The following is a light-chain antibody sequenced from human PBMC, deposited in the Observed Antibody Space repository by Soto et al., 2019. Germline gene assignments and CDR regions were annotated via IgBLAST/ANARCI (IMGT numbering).Light chain of an antibody. CDR1: QSVSSSY. J-gene: IGKJ2*01. Sequence: EIVLTQSPGTLSLSPGERATLSCRASQSVSSSYLAWYQQKPGQAPRLLIYGASSRATGIPDRFSGSRSGTDFTLTISRLEPEDFAVYYCQQYGSSSSYTFGQGTKLEIK. CDR3: QQYGSSSSYT. CDR2: GAS. V-gene: IGKV3-20*01.